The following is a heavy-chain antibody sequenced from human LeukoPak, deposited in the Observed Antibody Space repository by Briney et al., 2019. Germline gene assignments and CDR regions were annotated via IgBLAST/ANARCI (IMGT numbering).Heavy chain of an antibody. Sequence: GGSLRLSCAASGFIFSTYAITWVRQAPGKGLEWVSAISGSGDNTYYADSVKGRFTISRDNSKNTVYLQMNSLRAEDTAVYYCARDNGSSSPDYWGQGTLVTVSS. V-gene: IGHV3-23*01. D-gene: IGHD6-13*01. CDR3: ARDNGSSSPDY. CDR1: GFIFSTYA. CDR2: ISGSGDNT. J-gene: IGHJ4*02.